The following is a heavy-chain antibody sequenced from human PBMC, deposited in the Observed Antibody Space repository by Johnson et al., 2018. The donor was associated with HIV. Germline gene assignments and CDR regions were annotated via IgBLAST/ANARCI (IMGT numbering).Heavy chain of an antibody. D-gene: IGHD1-7*01. CDR1: GFTFRNFG. CDR2: ISYDGSNK. CDR3: ARDNWNYNAFDI. J-gene: IGHJ3*02. V-gene: IGHV3-30*03. Sequence: QVQLVESGGGVVQPGRSLRLSCAASGFTFRNFGMHWVRQAPGKGLEWVAVISYDGSNKYYADYVKGRFTISRDNFRNTLDLQMNSLRAQDTAVYYCARDNWNYNAFDIWGQGTMVTVSS.